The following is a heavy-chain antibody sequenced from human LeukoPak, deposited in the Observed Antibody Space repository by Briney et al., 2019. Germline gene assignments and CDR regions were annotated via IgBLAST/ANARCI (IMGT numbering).Heavy chain of an antibody. CDR1: GFTFSSYS. V-gene: IGHV3-48*04. CDR3: ARDVKYYYDSSGYYA. D-gene: IGHD3-22*01. Sequence: AGGSLRLSCAASGFTFSSYSMSWVRQAPGKGLEWVSYISSSSSTIYYADSVKGRFTISRDNAKNSLYLQMNSLRAEDTAVYYCARDVKYYYDSSGYYAWGQGTLVTVSS. CDR2: ISSSSSTI. J-gene: IGHJ4*02.